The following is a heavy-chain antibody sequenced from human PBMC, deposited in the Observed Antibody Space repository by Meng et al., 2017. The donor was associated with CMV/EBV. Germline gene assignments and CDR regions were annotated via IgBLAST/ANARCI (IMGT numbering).Heavy chain of an antibody. Sequence: SETLSLTCAVYGGSFSGYYWSWIRQPPGKGLEWIGEINHSGSTNYNPSLKSRVTISVDTSKNQFSLKLSSVTAADTAVYYCARLTRSTYGLDDWGQGTLVTVSS. CDR3: ARLTRSTYGLDD. V-gene: IGHV4-34*01. D-gene: IGHD1-7*01. J-gene: IGHJ4*02. CDR1: GGSFSGYY. CDR2: INHSGST.